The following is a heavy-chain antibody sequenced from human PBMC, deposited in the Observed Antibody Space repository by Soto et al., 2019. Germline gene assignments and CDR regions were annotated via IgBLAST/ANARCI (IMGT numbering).Heavy chain of an antibody. CDR2: INTDGSVA. CDR3: VRDMQLWRLDS. V-gene: IGHV3-74*03. J-gene: IGHJ4*02. CDR1: GLTFRSYW. Sequence: EVQLVESGGGLVQPGESLRLSCAASGLTFRSYWMHWVRQAPGKGLVWVSRINTDGSVAMYVDSVKGRFTISRDNAENTQYLHMNGLRAEDTAVYYCVRDMQLWRLDSLGQGALVTVSS. D-gene: IGHD2-21*01.